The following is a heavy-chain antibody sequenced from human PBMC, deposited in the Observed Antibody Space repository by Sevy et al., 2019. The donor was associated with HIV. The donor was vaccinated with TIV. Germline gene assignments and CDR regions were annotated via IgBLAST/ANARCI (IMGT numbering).Heavy chain of an antibody. CDR1: GFIVSSNY. CDR3: ARTLWFDY. J-gene: IGHJ5*01. CDR2: IYSGGTT. V-gene: IGHV3-66*01. Sequence: GGSLRLSCAASGFIVSSNYMSWVRQAPGKGLEWVSVIYSGGTTYYADSVKGRFTISRDNSKNTLYLQMNSLRAEDTAGYYCARTLWFDYWGQGTLVTVSS.